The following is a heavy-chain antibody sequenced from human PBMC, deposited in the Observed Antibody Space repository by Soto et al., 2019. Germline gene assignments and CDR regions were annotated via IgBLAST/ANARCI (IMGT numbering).Heavy chain of an antibody. CDR1: GFSLSTSGVG. J-gene: IGHJ4*02. CDR2: IYWDDDK. CDR3: AHHPYSGLGSCSFDY. Sequence: QITLKESGPTLVKPTQTLTLTCTFSGFSLSTSGVGVGWIRQPPGKALEWLAVIYWDDDKRYSPSLKSRLTITKDPSKNQVVLTMTNMDPVDTATYYCAHHPYSGLGSCSFDYWGQGTLVTVFS. V-gene: IGHV2-5*02. D-gene: IGHD3-10*01.